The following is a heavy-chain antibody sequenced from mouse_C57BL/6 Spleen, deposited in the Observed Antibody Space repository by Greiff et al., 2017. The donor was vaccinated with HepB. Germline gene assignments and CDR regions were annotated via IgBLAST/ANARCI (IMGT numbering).Heavy chain of an antibody. J-gene: IGHJ2*01. CDR1: GYTFTDYY. CDR2: INPNNGGT. D-gene: IGHD2-3*01. CDR3: ARGGDGYHISY. Sequence: VQLQQSGPELVKPGASVKISCKASGYTFTDYYMNGVKQSHGKSLEWIGDINPNNGGTSYNQKFKGKATLTVDKSSSTAYMELRSLTSEDSAVYYCARGGDGYHISYWGQGTTLTVSS. V-gene: IGHV1-26*01.